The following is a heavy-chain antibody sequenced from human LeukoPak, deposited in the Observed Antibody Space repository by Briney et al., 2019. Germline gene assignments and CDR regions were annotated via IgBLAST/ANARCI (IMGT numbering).Heavy chain of an antibody. Sequence: GGSLRLSCAASGFTLSDYYMSWIRQAPGKGLEWISYISTSGTTTYHADSVKGRFTISRDDAKNSLYLQMNSLRADDTALYYCARVRGSYSVDYWGQGTLVTVSS. J-gene: IGHJ4*02. CDR2: ISTSGTTT. V-gene: IGHV3-11*04. D-gene: IGHD3-10*01. CDR3: ARVRGSYSVDY. CDR1: GFTLSDYY.